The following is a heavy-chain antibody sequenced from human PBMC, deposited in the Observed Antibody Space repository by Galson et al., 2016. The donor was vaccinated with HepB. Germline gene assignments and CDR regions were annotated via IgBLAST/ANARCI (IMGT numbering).Heavy chain of an antibody. Sequence: SLRLSCAASGFTFSTYSMNWVRQAPGKGLEWISYTSSSSRTIYYADSVKGRFTISRDNAKNSLYLQMNSLRAEDTAVYYCARDPYDFWSGFAAFDIWGPGTMVIVSS. CDR1: GFTFSTYS. D-gene: IGHD3-3*01. V-gene: IGHV3-48*01. CDR2: TSSSSRTI. J-gene: IGHJ3*02. CDR3: ARDPYDFWSGFAAFDI.